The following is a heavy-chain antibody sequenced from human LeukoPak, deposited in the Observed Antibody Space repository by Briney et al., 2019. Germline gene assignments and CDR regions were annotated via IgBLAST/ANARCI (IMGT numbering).Heavy chain of an antibody. CDR3: AKSNGYGLVDI. CDR1: DGPISNYY. J-gene: IGHJ3*02. D-gene: IGHD3-10*01. Sequence: SETLSLTCTVSDGPISNYYWSWIRQPPGKGLEWIGNIFYSGGTYYSPSLTSRVTISLDTSRNQFSLKLNSVTAADTAVYYCAKSNGYGLVDIWGQGTMVTVSS. CDR2: IFYSGGT. V-gene: IGHV4-59*04.